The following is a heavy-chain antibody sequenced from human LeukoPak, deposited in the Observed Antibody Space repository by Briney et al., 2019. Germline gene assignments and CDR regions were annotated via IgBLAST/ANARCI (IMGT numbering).Heavy chain of an antibody. CDR2: IYYSGST. D-gene: IGHD2-2*01. CDR1: GGSISSYY. V-gene: IGHV4-59*01. Sequence: PSETLSLTCTVSGGSISSYYWSWIRQPPGKGLEWIGYIYYSGSTNYNPSLKSRVTISVDTSKNQFSLKLSSVTAEDTAVYYCAKALYQLEYYYYGMDVWGQGTTVTVSS. CDR3: AKALYQLEYYYYGMDV. J-gene: IGHJ6*02.